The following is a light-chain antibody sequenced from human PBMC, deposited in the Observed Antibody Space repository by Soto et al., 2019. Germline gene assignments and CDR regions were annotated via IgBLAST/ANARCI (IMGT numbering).Light chain of an antibody. CDR3: QQRDDLYT. CDR1: ESVGSN. CDR2: GAS. Sequence: EIVMTQSPATLSVSPGERATLSCRASESVGSNLAWYQQKPGQAPRLLIHGASKRATGIPARFVGSGSGTDFTLTITGLQPEDFAVYFCQQRDDLYTFGQGTKLQIK. J-gene: IGKJ2*01. V-gene: IGKV3-15*01.